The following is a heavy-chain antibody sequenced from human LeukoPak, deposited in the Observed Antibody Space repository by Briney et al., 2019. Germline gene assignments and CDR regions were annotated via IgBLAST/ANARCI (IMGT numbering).Heavy chain of an antibody. CDR1: GGSISSYY. CDR2: IYYSGST. J-gene: IGHJ6*02. Sequence: SETLSLTCTVSGGSISSYYWSWIRQPPGKGLEWIGYIYYSGSTNYNPSLKSRVTISVDTSKNQFSLKLSSVTAADTGVYYCARDRDYYGMDVWGQGTTVTVSS. V-gene: IGHV4-59*01. CDR3: ARDRDYYGMDV.